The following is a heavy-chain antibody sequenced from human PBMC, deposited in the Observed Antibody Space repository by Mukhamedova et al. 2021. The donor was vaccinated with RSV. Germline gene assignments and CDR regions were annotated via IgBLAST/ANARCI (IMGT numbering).Heavy chain of an antibody. CDR3: ARASTTSYYDSDGYYKFYFDY. D-gene: IGHD3-22*01. CDR2: IYYSGST. Sequence: GWIGYIYYSGSTYCNPSLKSRVTISLDTSKNQFSLKLSSVTAADTAVYYCARASTTSYYDSDGYYKFYFDYWGQGTLVTVSS. V-gene: IGHV4-30-2*05. J-gene: IGHJ4*02.